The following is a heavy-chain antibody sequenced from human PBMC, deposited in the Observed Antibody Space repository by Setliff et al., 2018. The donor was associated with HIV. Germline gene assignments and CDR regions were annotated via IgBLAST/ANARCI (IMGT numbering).Heavy chain of an antibody. Sequence: ETLSLTCAVYGESFSRYYFTWIRQAPGRGLEWIGEINHSAFTKYNPSLASRVTMSIDTSKNQFSLLLSSVTAADTAMYFCARRPGGITRARVDNWGQGTLVTVSS. CDR3: ARRPGGITRARVDN. CDR1: GESFSRYY. J-gene: IGHJ4*02. D-gene: IGHD3-16*01. V-gene: IGHV4-34*01. CDR2: INHSAFT.